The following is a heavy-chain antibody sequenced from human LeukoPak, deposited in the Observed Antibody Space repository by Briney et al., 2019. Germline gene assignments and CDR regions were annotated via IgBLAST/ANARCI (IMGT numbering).Heavy chain of an antibody. CDR1: GGSISSYY. CDR2: IYYSAST. J-gene: IGHJ4*02. V-gene: IGHV4-59*01. D-gene: IGHD5-18*01. CDR3: ARGSRGYSYG. Sequence: SETLSLTCTVSGGSISSYYWNWIRQPPGKGLEWIGYIYYSASTNYNPSLKSRVTISVDTSNNQFSLKLSSVTAADTAVYYCARGSRGYSYGWGQGTLVTVSS.